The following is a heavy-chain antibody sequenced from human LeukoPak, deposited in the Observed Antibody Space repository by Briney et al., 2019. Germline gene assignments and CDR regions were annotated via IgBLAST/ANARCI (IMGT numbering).Heavy chain of an antibody. CDR3: ARGLSPMGY. CDR1: GFTFGSYA. Sequence: PGGSLRLSCAASGFTFGSYAMNWVRQSPGKGLEWLSYIGSSGTTIYYADSVKGRFTISRDNSKNTLYLQMDSLRAEDTAVYYCARGLSPMGYWGQGTLVTVAS. CDR2: IGSSGTTI. J-gene: IGHJ4*02. D-gene: IGHD3-16*02. V-gene: IGHV3-48*03.